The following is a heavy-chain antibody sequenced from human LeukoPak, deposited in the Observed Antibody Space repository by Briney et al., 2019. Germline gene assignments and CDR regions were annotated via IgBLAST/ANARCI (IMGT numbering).Heavy chain of an antibody. V-gene: IGHV4-34*01. CDR2: INHSGST. Sequence: SETLSLTCAVYGGSFSGYYWGWIRQPPGKGLEWIGEINHSGSTNYNPSLKSRVTTSVDTSKNQFSLKLSSVTAADTAVYYCARGLQQLAPLDYWGQGTLATVSS. CDR3: ARGLQQLAPLDY. CDR1: GGSFSGYY. D-gene: IGHD6-13*01. J-gene: IGHJ4*02.